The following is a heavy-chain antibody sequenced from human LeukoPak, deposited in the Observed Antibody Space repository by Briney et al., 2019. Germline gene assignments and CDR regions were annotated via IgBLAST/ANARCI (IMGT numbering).Heavy chain of an antibody. CDR3: ARDPSTSSELIGFDY. CDR1: GYTFASYY. CDR2: INPSGGST. J-gene: IGHJ4*02. V-gene: IGHV1-46*01. D-gene: IGHD2-2*01. Sequence: ASVKVSCKASGYTFASYYMHWVRQAPGQGLEWMGIINPSGGSTSYAQKFQGRVTMTRDTSTSTVYMELSSLRSEDTAVYYCARDPSTSSELIGFDYWGQGTLVTVSS.